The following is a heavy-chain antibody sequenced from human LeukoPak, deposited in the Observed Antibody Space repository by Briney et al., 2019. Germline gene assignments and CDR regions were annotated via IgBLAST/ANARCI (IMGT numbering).Heavy chain of an antibody. V-gene: IGHV1-18*01. CDR1: GYTLTSYG. CDR3: ARDGPDFDLFYTIARGYYYYYMDV. D-gene: IGHD3-9*01. J-gene: IGHJ6*03. Sequence: ASVRVSCKSSGYTLTSYGISWVRQAPGQGLEWMGWISAYNGNSNYAQKLQGRVTMTTDKYTRTDYMELRSLRSDDTDVYYCARDGPDFDLFYTIARGYYYYYMDVGGKGTTVTVSS. CDR2: ISAYNGNS.